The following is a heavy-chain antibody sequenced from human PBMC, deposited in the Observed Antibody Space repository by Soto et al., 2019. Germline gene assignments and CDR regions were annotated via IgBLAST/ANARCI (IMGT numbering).Heavy chain of an antibody. V-gene: IGHV4-61*01. J-gene: IGHJ5*02. CDR2: IYHSGST. CDR1: GGSVSSGSYY. CDR3: ARLSAAWFDP. D-gene: IGHD6-19*01. Sequence: ASETLSLTCTVSGGSVSSGSYYWGWIRQPPGKGLGWIGYIYHSGSTNYNPSLKSRVTISVDTSKNQFSLSLTSVTATDTAVYYCARLSAAWFDPWGQGTLVTVSS.